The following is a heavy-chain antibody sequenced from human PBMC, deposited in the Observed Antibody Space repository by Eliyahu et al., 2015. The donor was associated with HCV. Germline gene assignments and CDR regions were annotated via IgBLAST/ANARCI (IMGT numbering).Heavy chain of an antibody. CDR3: ARVEAANSYYYYYYGMDV. D-gene: IGHD2-15*01. CDR2: INPNSGGT. CDR1: GYTFTGYY. V-gene: IGHV1-2*02. J-gene: IGHJ6*02. Sequence: QVQLVQSGAEVKKPGASVKVSCKASGYTFTGYYXHWVRQAPGQGLEWMGWINPNSGGTNYAQKFQGRVTMTRDTSISTAYMELSRLRSDDTAVYYCARVEAANSYYYYYYGMDVWGQGTTVTVSS.